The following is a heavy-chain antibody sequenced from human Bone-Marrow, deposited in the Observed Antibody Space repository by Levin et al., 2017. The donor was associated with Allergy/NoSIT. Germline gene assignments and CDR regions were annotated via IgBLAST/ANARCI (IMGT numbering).Heavy chain of an antibody. CDR2: INHSGST. D-gene: IGHD2-2*01. J-gene: IGHJ6*02. CDR1: GGSFSGYY. CDR3: ARGRPRYCSSTSCLSRGYSGYDYVSYYYGMDV. V-gene: IGHV4-34*01. Sequence: RSSETLSLTCAVYGGSFSGYYWSWIRQPPGKGLEWIGEINHSGSTNYNPSLKSRVTISVDTSKNQFSLKLSSVTAADTAVYYCARGRPRYCSSTSCLSRGYSGYDYVSYYYGMDVWGQGTTVTVSS.